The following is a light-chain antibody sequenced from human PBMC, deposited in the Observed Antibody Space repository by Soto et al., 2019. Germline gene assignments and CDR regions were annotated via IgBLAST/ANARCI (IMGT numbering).Light chain of an antibody. V-gene: IGKV1-27*01. Sequence: DIQMTQSPSSLSASVGDRVTITCRASQGISNYLAWYQQKPGKVPKLLIYAASTLQSGVPSRFNSRRSGTEFPLTISSLQPEDAETYYCQKYNSAPLTFGGGTKVEIK. CDR3: QKYNSAPLT. CDR2: AAS. J-gene: IGKJ4*01. CDR1: QGISNY.